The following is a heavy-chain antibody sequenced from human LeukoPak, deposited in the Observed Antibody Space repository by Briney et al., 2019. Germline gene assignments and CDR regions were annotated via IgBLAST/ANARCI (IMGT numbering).Heavy chain of an antibody. D-gene: IGHD3-16*02. Sequence: GGSLRLSCAASGFTFSSYAMSWVRQAPGKGLEWVSAISGSGGSTYYADSVKGRFTISRDNSKNTLYLQMNSLRAEDTAVYYCAKAAPPDVWGSYRLLVDYWGQGTLVTVSS. J-gene: IGHJ4*02. CDR1: GFTFSSYA. V-gene: IGHV3-23*01. CDR2: ISGSGGST. CDR3: AKAAPPDVWGSYRLLVDY.